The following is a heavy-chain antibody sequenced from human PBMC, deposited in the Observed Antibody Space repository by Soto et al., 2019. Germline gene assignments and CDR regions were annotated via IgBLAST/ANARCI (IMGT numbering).Heavy chain of an antibody. CDR3: ARPQFSGTYHDPFKI. D-gene: IGHD1-26*01. Sequence: SETLSLTCTVSGDSINSYYWSWIRQPPGKALEWIGHISYSGYTYYNPSLKSRVTISVDTSKNLFSLNLSSVTAADTAMYYCARPQFSGTYHDPFKIWGPGTMVT. CDR2: ISYSGYT. CDR1: GDSINSYY. V-gene: IGHV4-59*08. J-gene: IGHJ3*02.